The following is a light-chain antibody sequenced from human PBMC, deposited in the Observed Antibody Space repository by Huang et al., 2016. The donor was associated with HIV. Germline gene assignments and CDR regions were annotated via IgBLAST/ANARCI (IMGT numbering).Light chain of an antibody. Sequence: VMVQSPLSLPVTLGQPASISCKSSQSLLHSDGNTYLNWFHQRPGHSPRRLLYDVSKQDSGVPDRVSGSGSGTDFTLTISRVEAEDVGVYYCMQGTHWYTFGPGTKLEI. J-gene: IGKJ2*01. CDR2: DVS. V-gene: IGKV2-30*02. CDR3: MQGTHWYT. CDR1: QSLLHSDGNTY.